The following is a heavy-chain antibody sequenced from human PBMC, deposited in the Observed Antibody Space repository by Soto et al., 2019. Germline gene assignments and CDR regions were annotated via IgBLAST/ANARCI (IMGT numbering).Heavy chain of an antibody. D-gene: IGHD2-2*01. CDR3: ARDGRGYCSSTSCYEERWFDP. V-gene: IGHV1-2*04. CDR1: GYTFTGYY. J-gene: IGHJ5*02. CDR2: INPNSGGT. Sequence: ASVKVSCKASGYTFTGYYMHWVRQALGQGLEWMGWINPNSGGTNYAQKFQGWVTMTRDTSISTAYMELSRLRSDDTAVYYCARDGRGYCSSTSCYEERWFDPWGQGTLVTVSS.